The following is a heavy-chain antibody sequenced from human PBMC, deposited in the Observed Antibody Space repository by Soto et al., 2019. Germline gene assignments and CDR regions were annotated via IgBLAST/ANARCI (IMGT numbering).Heavy chain of an antibody. CDR2: ISGSGGST. D-gene: IGHD3-22*01. V-gene: IGHV3-23*01. Sequence: GGSLRLSCAASGFTFSSYAMSWVRQAPGKGLEWVSAISGSGGSTYYADSVKGRFTISRDNSKNTLYLQMNSLRAEDTAVYYCAKDAVYYYDSSGYPRGFDPWGQGTLVTVSS. CDR1: GFTFSSYA. CDR3: AKDAVYYYDSSGYPRGFDP. J-gene: IGHJ5*02.